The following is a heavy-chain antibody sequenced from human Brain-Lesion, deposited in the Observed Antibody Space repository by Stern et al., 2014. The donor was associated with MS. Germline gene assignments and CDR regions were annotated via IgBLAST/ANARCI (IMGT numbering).Heavy chain of an antibody. Sequence: EVQLVESGGVVVQPGGSLRLSCEASGSTFDDYAMHWVRQAPGKGLEWVSLITWDGGSTSYTDSVKGRFSISRDNRKSFLYLQMNSLRPEDTALYYCAGGLGFWGRGTLVTVSS. J-gene: IGHJ4*02. V-gene: IGHV3-43D*03. CDR1: GSTFDDYA. D-gene: IGHD2-21*01. CDR2: ITWDGGST. CDR3: AGGLGF.